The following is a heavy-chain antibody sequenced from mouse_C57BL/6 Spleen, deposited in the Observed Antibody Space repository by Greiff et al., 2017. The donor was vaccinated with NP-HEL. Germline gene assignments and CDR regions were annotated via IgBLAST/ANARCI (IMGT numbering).Heavy chain of an antibody. CDR2: IYPGSGNT. Sequence: QVHVKQSGPELVKPGASVKISCKASGYSFTSYYIHWVKQRPGQGLEWIGWIYPGSGNTKYNEKFKGKATLTADTSSSTAYMQLSSLTSEDSAVYYCARPLLLHYAMDYWGQGTSVTVSS. D-gene: IGHD1-1*01. V-gene: IGHV1-66*01. J-gene: IGHJ4*01. CDR1: GYSFTSYY. CDR3: ARPLLLHYAMDY.